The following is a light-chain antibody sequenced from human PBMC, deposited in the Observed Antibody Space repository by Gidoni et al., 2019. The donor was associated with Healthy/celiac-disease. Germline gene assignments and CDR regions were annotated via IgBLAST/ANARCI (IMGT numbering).Light chain of an antibody. Sequence: EIVLTQSPATLSLSPGERATLSCRASQSVSSYLAWYQQKPGQAPRLLIYDASNRATGIPARFSGSGSGTDFTLTISSLEPEDFAVYYGQQRSNWPTFXPXTKVDIK. CDR2: DAS. CDR1: QSVSSY. J-gene: IGKJ3*01. V-gene: IGKV3-11*01. CDR3: QQRSNWPT.